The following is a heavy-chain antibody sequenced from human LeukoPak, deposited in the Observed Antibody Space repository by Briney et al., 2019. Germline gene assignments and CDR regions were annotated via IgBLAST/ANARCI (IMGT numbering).Heavy chain of an antibody. CDR2: IYYSGST. J-gene: IGHJ4*02. CDR1: GGSISSSSSY. D-gene: IGHD3-9*01. Sequence: SETLSLTCTVSGGSISSSSSYWGWIRQPPGKGLEWIGGIYYSGSTYYNPSLKSRVTISVDTSKNQFSLKLSSVTAADTAVYYRARHRFFDWLSPFDYWGQGTLVTVSS. V-gene: IGHV4-39*01. CDR3: ARHRFFDWLSPFDY.